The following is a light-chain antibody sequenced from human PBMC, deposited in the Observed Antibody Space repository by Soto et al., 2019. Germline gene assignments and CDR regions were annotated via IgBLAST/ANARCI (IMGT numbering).Light chain of an antibody. J-gene: IGLJ1*01. Sequence: QSVLTQPPSVSGAPGQRVTISCTGSSSNIGAGYDVHWYQQLPGTAPKLLIYGNTNRPSGVTDRFSGSKSDTSASLAITGLQAEDEAVYYCQSYDSSLSGYVFGTGTKLTVL. CDR1: SSNIGAGYD. CDR2: GNT. V-gene: IGLV1-40*01. CDR3: QSYDSSLSGYV.